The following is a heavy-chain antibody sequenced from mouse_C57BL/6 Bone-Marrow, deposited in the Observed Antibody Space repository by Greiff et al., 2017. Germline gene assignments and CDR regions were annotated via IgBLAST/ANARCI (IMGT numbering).Heavy chain of an antibody. J-gene: IGHJ3*01. CDR1: GFTFSDYG. CDR2: ISSGSSTI. Sequence: EVKLMESGGGLVKPGGSLKLSCAASGFTFSDYGMHWVRQAPEKGLEWVAYISSGSSTIYYADTVKGRFTISRDNAKNTLFLQMTSLRSEDTAMYYCARKVYYGNVAWFAYWGQGTLVTVSA. CDR3: ARKVYYGNVAWFAY. V-gene: IGHV5-17*01. D-gene: IGHD2-1*01.